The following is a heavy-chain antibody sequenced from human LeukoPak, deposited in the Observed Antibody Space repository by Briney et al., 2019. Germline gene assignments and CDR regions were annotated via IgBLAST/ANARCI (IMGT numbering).Heavy chain of an antibody. D-gene: IGHD3-22*01. CDR1: GGSISSYY. CDR3: AAADYDSSGYYSFPFDY. CDR2: IYYSGSI. V-gene: IGHV4-59*01. Sequence: SETLSLTCTVSGGSISSYYWSWIRQPPGKGLEWIGYIYYSGSINYNPSLKSQVTILVDTSKNQFSLKLSSVTAADTAVYYCAAADYDSSGYYSFPFDYWGQGTLVTVSS. J-gene: IGHJ4*02.